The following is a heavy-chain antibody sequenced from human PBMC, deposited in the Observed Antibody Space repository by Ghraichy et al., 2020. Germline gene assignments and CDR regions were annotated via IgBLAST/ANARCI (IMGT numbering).Heavy chain of an antibody. J-gene: IGHJ5*02. CDR2: INHSGST. CDR1: GGSFSGYY. V-gene: IGHV4-34*01. Sequence: SETLSLTCAVYGGSFSGYYWSWIRQPPGKGLEWIGEINHSGSTNYNPSLKSRVTISVDTSKNQFSLKLSSVTAADTAVYYCARDPDDNWFDPWGQGTLVTVSS. CDR3: ARDPDDNWFDP.